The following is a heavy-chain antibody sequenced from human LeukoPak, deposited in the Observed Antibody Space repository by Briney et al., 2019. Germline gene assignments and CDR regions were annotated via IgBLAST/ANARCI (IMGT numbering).Heavy chain of an antibody. V-gene: IGHV4-59*08. CDR1: GGSISGFY. Sequence: ASETLSLTCSVSGGSISGFYWSWIRQPPGRGLEWIGQIYYGGGTIYSPSLKSRVTISLDTSQNQFSLKLSSVTAADTAVYSCARHGQTYYYGMDVWGQGTTVTVSS. J-gene: IGHJ6*02. CDR3: ARHGQTYYYGMDV. CDR2: IYYGGGT.